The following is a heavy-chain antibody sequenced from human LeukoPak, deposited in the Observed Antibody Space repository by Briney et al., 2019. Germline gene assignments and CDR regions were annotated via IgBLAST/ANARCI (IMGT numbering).Heavy chain of an antibody. D-gene: IGHD2-15*01. CDR1: GGSISSYY. CDR2: IYYSGST. CDR3: ARHFGSFCSGGSCPDAFDI. Sequence: SETLSLTCTVSGGSISSYYWSWIRQPPGKGLEWIGYIYYSGSTNYSPSLKSRVTISVDTSKNQFSLKLSSVTAADTAVYYCARHFGSFCSGGSCPDAFDIWGQGTMVTVSS. V-gene: IGHV4-59*08. J-gene: IGHJ3*02.